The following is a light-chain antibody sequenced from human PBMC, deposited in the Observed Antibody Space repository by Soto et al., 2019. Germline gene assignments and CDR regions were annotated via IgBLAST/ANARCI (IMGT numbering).Light chain of an antibody. CDR2: DNN. V-gene: IGLV1-51*01. CDR3: GTWDSSLSAGVV. CDR1: SSNIGNNY. J-gene: IGLJ2*01. Sequence: QSVLTQPPSVSAAPGQTVTISCSGSSSNIGNNYVSWYQQLPGTAPKLLIYDNNKLPSGIPDRFSGSKSGTSATLGITGLQAGDEADYYCGTWDSSLSAGVVFGGGTKLTVL.